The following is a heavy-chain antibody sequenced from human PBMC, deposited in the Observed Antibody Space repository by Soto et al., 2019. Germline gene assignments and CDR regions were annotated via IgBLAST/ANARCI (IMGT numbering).Heavy chain of an antibody. V-gene: IGHV3-33*01. Sequence: PGGSLRLSXAASGFTFSSYGMHWVRQAPGKGLEWVAVIWYDGSNKYYADSVKGRFTISRDNSKNTLYLQMNSLRAEDTAVYYCARDNLGELEWSPYRSDYGMDVWGQGTTVTVSS. J-gene: IGHJ6*02. CDR3: ARDNLGELEWSPYRSDYGMDV. CDR1: GFTFSSYG. D-gene: IGHD3-3*01. CDR2: IWYDGSNK.